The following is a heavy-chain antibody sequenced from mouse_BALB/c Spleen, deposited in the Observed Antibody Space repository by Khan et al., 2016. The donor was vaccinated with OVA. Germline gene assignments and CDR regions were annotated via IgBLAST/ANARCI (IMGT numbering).Heavy chain of an antibody. CDR3: ARGTFDY. D-gene: IGHD3-3*01. V-gene: IGHV1S135*01. CDR1: GYSFTTYY. CDR2: IDPFNTGT. Sequence: VQLQQPGPELMKPGASVNISCKASGYSFTTYYIHWVKQSRGKSLEWIGYIDPFNTGTDYNQKFKGQATLTVDKSSNTAYIHLSSLTSEDSAVYYCARGTFDYWGQGTLVTVSA. J-gene: IGHJ3*01.